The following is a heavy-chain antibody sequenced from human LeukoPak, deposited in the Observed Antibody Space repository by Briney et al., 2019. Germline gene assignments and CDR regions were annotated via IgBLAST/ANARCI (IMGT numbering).Heavy chain of an antibody. Sequence: SETLSLTCAVYGGSFSGCYWSWIRQPPGKGLEWIGEINHSGSTNYNPSLKSRVTISVDTSKNQFSLKLSSVTAADTAVYYCARSEGIAARFRYWGQGTLVTVSS. V-gene: IGHV4-34*01. D-gene: IGHD6-6*01. CDR1: GGSFSGCY. J-gene: IGHJ4*02. CDR3: ARSEGIAARFRY. CDR2: INHSGST.